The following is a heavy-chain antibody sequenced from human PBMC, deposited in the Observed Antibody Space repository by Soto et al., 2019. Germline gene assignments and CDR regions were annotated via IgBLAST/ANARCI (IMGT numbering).Heavy chain of an antibody. CDR2: IYYSGST. CDR1: GGSISSYY. J-gene: IGHJ6*03. V-gene: IGHV4-59*01. D-gene: IGHD2-15*01. Sequence: TSKTLSLTCTVSGGSISSYYWSWIRQPPGKGLEWIGYIYYSGSTNYNPSLKSRVTISVDTSKNQFSLKLSSVTAADTAVYYCARDGVAGSQYYYYYMDVWGKGTTVTVSS. CDR3: ARDGVAGSQYYYYYMDV.